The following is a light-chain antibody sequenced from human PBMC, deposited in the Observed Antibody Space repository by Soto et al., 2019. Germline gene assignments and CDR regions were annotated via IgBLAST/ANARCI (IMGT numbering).Light chain of an antibody. V-gene: IGLV2-8*01. CDR2: EVT. CDR1: SSDVGGYNY. CDR3: SSYSGSNKLL. J-gene: IGLJ2*01. Sequence: QSVLTQPPSASGSPGQSVTISCTGTSSDVGGYNYVSWCQQHPGKAPKLMIYEVTKRPSGVPDRFSGSKSGNTASLTVSGLQAEDEADYYCSSYSGSNKLLFGGGTK.